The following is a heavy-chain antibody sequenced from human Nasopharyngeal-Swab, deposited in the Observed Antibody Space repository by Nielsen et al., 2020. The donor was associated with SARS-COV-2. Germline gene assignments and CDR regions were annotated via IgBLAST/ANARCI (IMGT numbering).Heavy chain of an antibody. CDR3: AKDLRGPYFF. V-gene: IGHV3-23*01. CDR2: ISSTGDYI. Sequence: GESLKISCAASGFTFSLYTINWVRQAPGKGLEWVSAISSTGDYIYYAASVKGRFTISRDNSKNTLSLQMNGLGAEDTAVYYCAKDLRGPYFFWGQGTLVTVSS. D-gene: IGHD2/OR15-2a*01. J-gene: IGHJ4*02. CDR1: GFTFSLYT.